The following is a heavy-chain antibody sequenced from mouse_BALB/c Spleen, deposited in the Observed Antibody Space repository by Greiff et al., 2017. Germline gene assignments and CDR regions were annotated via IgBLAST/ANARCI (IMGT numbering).Heavy chain of an antibody. CDR2: IDPANGNT. D-gene: IGHD2-4*01. J-gene: IGHJ4*01. V-gene: IGHV14-3*02. CDR1: GFNIKDTY. Sequence: EVKLMESGAELVKPGASVKLSCTASGFNIKDTYMHWVKQRPEQGLEWIGRIDPANGNTKYDPKFQGKATITADTSSNTAYLQLSSLTSEDTAVYYCARWGYDYDDAKDYWGQGTSVTVSS. CDR3: ARWGYDYDDAKDY.